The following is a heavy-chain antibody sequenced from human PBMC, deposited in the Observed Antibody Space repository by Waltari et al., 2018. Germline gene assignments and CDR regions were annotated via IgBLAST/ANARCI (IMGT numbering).Heavy chain of an antibody. D-gene: IGHD2-15*01. CDR2: IYYRGGT. J-gene: IGHJ4*02. V-gene: IGHV4-39*07. Sequence: QLQLQESGPGLVKPSETLSLTCTVSGGSISSSSYYWGWIRQPPGKGLEWIGSIYYRGGTYYNPSLKSRVTISVDTSKNQFSLKLSSVTAADTAVYYCASLGGDIVVVVADYWGQGTLVTVSS. CDR3: ASLGGDIVVVVADY. CDR1: GGSISSSSYY.